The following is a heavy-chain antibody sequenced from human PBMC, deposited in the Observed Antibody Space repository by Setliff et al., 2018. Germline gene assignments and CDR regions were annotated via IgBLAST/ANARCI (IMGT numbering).Heavy chain of an antibody. J-gene: IGHJ6*03. D-gene: IGHD3-10*01. CDR3: ARAYYYASGNSHNYYMDV. CDR1: GVSVSRHY. CDR2: IYTGGST. V-gene: IGHV4-4*08. Sequence: SETLSLTCIVSGVSVSRHYWSWIRQPPGKTLEWIGYIYTGGSTTYNPSLKSRVTMSVDTSNNQLSLKLTSVSAADPAVYYCARAYYYASGNSHNYYMDVWGKGTAVTVSS.